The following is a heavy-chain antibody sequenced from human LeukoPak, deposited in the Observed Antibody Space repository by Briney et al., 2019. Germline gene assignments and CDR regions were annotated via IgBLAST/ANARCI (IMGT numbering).Heavy chain of an antibody. V-gene: IGHV3-30*18. CDR1: GFSFSGRG. CDR2: ISYDGSNT. D-gene: IGHD2-2*01. Sequence: GGSLRLSCAASGFSFSGRGMHWVRQAPGKGLEWVAVISYDGSNTYYADSVKGRFTITRDNSNNTVYLQVSSLRAEDTAVYYCAKEPYLDYWGQGTLVTVPS. CDR3: AKEPYLDY. J-gene: IGHJ4*02.